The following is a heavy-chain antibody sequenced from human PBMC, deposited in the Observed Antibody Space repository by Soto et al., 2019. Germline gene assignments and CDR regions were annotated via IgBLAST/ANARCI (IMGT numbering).Heavy chain of an antibody. V-gene: IGHV3-33*01. CDR2: IWYDGSNK. CDR3: ARDSYCTNGVCYYFDY. D-gene: IGHD2-8*01. CDR1: GFTFSSYG. J-gene: IGHJ4*02. Sequence: QVQLVESGGGVVQPGRSLRLSCAASGFTFSSYGMHWVRQAPGKGRGGVAVIWYDGSNKYYADSVKGRFTISRDNSKNTLYLQMNSLRAEDTAVYYCARDSYCTNGVCYYFDYWGQGTLVTVSS.